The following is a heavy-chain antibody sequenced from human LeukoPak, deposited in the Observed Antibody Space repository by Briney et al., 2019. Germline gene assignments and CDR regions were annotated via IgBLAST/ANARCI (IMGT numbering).Heavy chain of an antibody. CDR1: GFTFSSYA. CDR2: ISGSGGST. D-gene: IGHD3-22*01. Sequence: GGSLRLSCAASGFTFSSYAMSWVRQAPGKGLEWVSAISGSGGSTYYADSVKGRFTISRDNSKNTLYLQMNSLRAEDTAVYYCAKNERYYDGSGIGTHYWGQGTLVTVSS. CDR3: AKNERYYDGSGIGTHY. J-gene: IGHJ4*02. V-gene: IGHV3-23*01.